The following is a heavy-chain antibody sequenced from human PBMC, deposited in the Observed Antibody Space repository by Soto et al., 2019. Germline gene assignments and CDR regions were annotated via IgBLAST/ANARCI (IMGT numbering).Heavy chain of an antibody. J-gene: IGHJ4*02. V-gene: IGHV3-30*18. CDR3: AKDVGIVGAGGDY. D-gene: IGHD1-26*01. CDR2: ISYDGSNK. CDR1: GFTFSSYG. Sequence: GGSLRLSCAASGFTFSSYGMHWVRQAPGKGLEWVAVISYDGSNKYYADSVKGRFTISRDNSKNTLYLQMNSLRAEDTAVYYCAKDVGIVGAGGDYWGQGTLVTVSS.